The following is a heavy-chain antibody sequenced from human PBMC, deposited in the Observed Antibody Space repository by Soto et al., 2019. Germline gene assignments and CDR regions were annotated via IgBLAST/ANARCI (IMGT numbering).Heavy chain of an antibody. CDR2: ISYEETYQ. J-gene: IGHJ6*02. CDR1: GFSFSTFG. Sequence: QEQLVESGGGVVQPGRSLRLACVASGFSFSTFGMHWVRQVPGKGLEWVAVISYEETYQYYADSVRGRFTISRDNSQSTLFLQLTTLGPEYMAVYYCAKDTDFVRGVPRMYNYGLDVWGQGTTVTVSS. D-gene: IGHD3-10*01. CDR3: AKDTDFVRGVPRMYNYGLDV. V-gene: IGHV3-30*18.